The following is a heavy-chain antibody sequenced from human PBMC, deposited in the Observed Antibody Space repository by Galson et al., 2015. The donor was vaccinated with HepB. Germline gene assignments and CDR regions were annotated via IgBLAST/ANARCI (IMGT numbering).Heavy chain of an antibody. CDR1: GFTFKNYD. J-gene: IGHJ4*02. D-gene: IGHD6-6*01. CDR3: AKTAYTTSRDLDY. V-gene: IGHV3-21*01. CDR2: ITSSSTYI. Sequence: SLRLSCAASGFTFKNYDMNWVRQAPGKGLEWVSSITSSSTYIYYAVSVKGRFTISRDNAKNSLFLQMDSLTAADTAVYYCAKTAYTTSRDLDYWGQGTLVTVSS.